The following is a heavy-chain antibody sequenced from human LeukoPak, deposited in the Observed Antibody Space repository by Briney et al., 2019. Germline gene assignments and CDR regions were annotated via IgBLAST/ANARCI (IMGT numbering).Heavy chain of an antibody. J-gene: IGHJ5*02. V-gene: IGHV1-18*01. CDR3: ARSRYCTNGVCLFGWFDP. Sequence: ASVTVSCKASGYTFTSYGISWVRQAPGQGLEWMGWISAYNGNTNYAQKLQGRVTMTTDTSTSTAYMELRSLRSDDTAVYYCARSRYCTNGVCLFGWFDPWGQGTLVTVSS. CDR2: ISAYNGNT. D-gene: IGHD2-8*01. CDR1: GYTFTSYG.